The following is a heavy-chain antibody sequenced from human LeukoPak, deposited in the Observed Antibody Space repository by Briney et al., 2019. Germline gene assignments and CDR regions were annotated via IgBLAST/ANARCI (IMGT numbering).Heavy chain of an antibody. J-gene: IGHJ5*02. V-gene: IGHV1-18*01. CDR3: ARVYVVVVAAEGLHP. D-gene: IGHD2-15*01. Sequence: GASVKVSCKASGYTFTSYVISWVRQAPGQGLEWMGRISAYNGNTNYAQKLQGRVTMTTDTSTSTAYMELRSLRSDDTAVYYCARVYVVVVAAEGLHPWGQGTLVTVSS. CDR2: ISAYNGNT. CDR1: GYTFTSYV.